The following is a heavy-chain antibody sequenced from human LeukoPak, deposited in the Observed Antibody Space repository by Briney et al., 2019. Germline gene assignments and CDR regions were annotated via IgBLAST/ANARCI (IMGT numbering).Heavy chain of an antibody. CDR2: IYPGDSDT. CDR3: ARQSSAGIFDF. Sequence: GESLKISCKGSGYSFSTYWIGLVRQVPGKGLEWMGIIYPGDSDTRYSPSFQGQVTISADNSITTAYLQWSSLKASDIAMYYCARQSSAGIFDFWGQGALVTVSS. J-gene: IGHJ4*02. CDR1: GYSFSTYW. D-gene: IGHD6-13*01. V-gene: IGHV5-51*01.